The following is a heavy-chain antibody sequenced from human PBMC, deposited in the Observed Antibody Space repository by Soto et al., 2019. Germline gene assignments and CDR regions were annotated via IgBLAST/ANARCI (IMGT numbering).Heavy chain of an antibody. V-gene: IGHV3-33*01. Sequence: GGSLRLSCAASGFTFSSYGMHWVRQAPGKGLEWVAVIWYDGSNKYYADSVKGRFTISRDNSKNTLYLQMNSLRAEDTAVYYCARDSAYYDILTGYSEAFDYWGQGTLVTVSS. D-gene: IGHD3-9*01. CDR3: ARDSAYYDILTGYSEAFDY. J-gene: IGHJ4*02. CDR2: IWYDGSNK. CDR1: GFTFSSYG.